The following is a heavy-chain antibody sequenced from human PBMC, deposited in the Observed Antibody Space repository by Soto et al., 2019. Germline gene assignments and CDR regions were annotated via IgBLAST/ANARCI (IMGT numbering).Heavy chain of an antibody. CDR1: GFTFSNYV. Sequence: VQLLESGGALVQPGGSLRLSCAASGFTFSNYVMSWVRQAPGKGLEWVAAISGSGGKTQYVDSVKGRFTISKDNSKNTLYLQMNGLRAEDTAVYYCAKDPFLNWGFNYFDDWGQGTLVTVSS. CDR2: ISGSGGKT. V-gene: IGHV3-23*01. D-gene: IGHD7-27*01. CDR3: AKDPFLNWGFNYFDD. J-gene: IGHJ4*02.